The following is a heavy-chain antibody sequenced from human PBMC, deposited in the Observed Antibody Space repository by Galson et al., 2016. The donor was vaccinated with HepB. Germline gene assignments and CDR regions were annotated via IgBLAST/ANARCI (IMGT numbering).Heavy chain of an antibody. D-gene: IGHD6-19*01. V-gene: IGHV3-33*01. CDR1: GFTFSSYG. CDR3: ARESGIAVAWNPFHYYYYGMDV. CDR2: IWYDGSNK. Sequence: SLRLPCAASGFTFSSYGMHWVRQAPGKGLEWAAVIWYDGSNKYYADSVKGRFTISRDNSKNTLYLQMNSLRAEDTAVYHCARESGIAVAWNPFHYYYYGMDVWGQGTTVTVSS. J-gene: IGHJ6*02.